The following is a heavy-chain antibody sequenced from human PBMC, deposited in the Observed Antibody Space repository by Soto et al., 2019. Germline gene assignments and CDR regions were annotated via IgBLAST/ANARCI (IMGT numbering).Heavy chain of an antibody. CDR2: IIPIFGTA. D-gene: IGHD3-3*01. J-gene: IGHJ6*02. V-gene: IGHV1-69*13. CDR1: GGTFSSYA. Sequence: GASVKVSCKASGGTFSSYAISWVRQAPGQGLEWMGGIIPIFGTANYAQKFQGRVTITADESTSTAYMELSSLRSEDTAVYYCARHRYGEEWSSPSCGMDVWGQGTTVTVSS. CDR3: ARHRYGEEWSSPSCGMDV.